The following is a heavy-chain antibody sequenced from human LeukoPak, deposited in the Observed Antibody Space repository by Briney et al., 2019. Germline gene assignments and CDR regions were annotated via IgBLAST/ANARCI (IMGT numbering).Heavy chain of an antibody. D-gene: IGHD6-13*01. CDR2: INHSGIT. CDR1: GGPFNDYY. Sequence: ETLSLTCAVYGGPFNDYYWSWVRQPPGKGLQWIGKINHSGITDYNPYLKSRLTMSVDTSKNQFSLKLSSVTAADTAVYYCARHSSSFTLFDYWGQGTLVTVSS. V-gene: IGHV4-34*01. CDR3: ARHSSSFTLFDY. J-gene: IGHJ4*02.